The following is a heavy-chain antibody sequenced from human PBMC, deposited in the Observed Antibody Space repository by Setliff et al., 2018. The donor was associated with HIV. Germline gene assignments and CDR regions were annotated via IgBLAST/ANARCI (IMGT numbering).Heavy chain of an antibody. Sequence: PWGSLRLSCAASGFSFRTYSMNWVRQAPGKGLEWVSYISTGGTAMFYADSVKGRFTISRDDAKNSMYLQMNRLRAEDTAVYYCARGVGSRTFGYNWFDPWGQGTLVTVSS. V-gene: IGHV3-48*01. CDR3: ARGVGSRTFGYNWFDP. CDR2: ISTGGTAM. J-gene: IGHJ5*02. D-gene: IGHD3-10*01. CDR1: GFSFRTYS.